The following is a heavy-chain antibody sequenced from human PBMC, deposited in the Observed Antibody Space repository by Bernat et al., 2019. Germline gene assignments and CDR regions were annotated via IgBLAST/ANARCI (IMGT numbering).Heavy chain of an antibody. CDR1: GGSISSGGYY. CDR3: ARGDYGDYAEFWY. CDR2: IYYSGST. D-gene: IGHD4-17*01. Sequence: QVQLQQWGAGLLKPSQTLSLTCTVSGGSISSGGYYWSWIRQHPGKGLEWIGYIYYSGSTYYNPSLKSRVTISVDTSKNQFSLKLSSVTAADTAVYYCARGDYGDYAEFWYWGQGTLVTVSS. J-gene: IGHJ4*02. V-gene: IGHV4-31*03.